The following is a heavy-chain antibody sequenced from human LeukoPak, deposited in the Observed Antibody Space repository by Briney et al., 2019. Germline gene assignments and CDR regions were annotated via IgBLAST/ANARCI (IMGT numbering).Heavy chain of an antibody. Sequence: GRSLRLSCAASGFTFSSYGMHWVRQAPGKGLEWVAVISYDGSNKYYADSVKGPFTISTDNSNNTQYLQINSPRAENTAVYYCAKDLSSGWYGYFDYWGQGTLVTVSS. J-gene: IGHJ4*02. CDR2: ISYDGSNK. V-gene: IGHV3-30*18. CDR3: AKDLSSGWYGYFDY. CDR1: GFTFSSYG. D-gene: IGHD6-19*01.